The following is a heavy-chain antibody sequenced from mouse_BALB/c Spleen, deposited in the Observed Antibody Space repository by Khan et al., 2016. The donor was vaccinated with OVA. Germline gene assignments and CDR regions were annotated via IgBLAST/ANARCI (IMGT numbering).Heavy chain of an antibody. J-gene: IGHJ1*01. D-gene: IGHD6-1*01. Sequence: QIQLVQSGPELKKPGETVKISCKASGYTFTNYGMNWVKQAPGKGLKWMGWINTYTGDPTYADDFKGRFAFSLETSANTAYLQINNLKNEDTATYFGARAASDWFFDVWGAGTTVTVSS. CDR2: INTYTGDP. V-gene: IGHV9-3-1*01. CDR1: GYTFTNYG. CDR3: ARAASDWFFDV.